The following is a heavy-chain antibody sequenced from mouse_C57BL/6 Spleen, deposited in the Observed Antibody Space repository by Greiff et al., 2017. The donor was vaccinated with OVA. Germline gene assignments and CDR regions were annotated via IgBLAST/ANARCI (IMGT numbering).Heavy chain of an antibody. CDR2: ISYSGST. V-gene: IGHV3-1*01. J-gene: IGHJ4*01. CDR3: AREGDYYAMDY. CDR1: GYSITSGYD. Sequence: EVHLVESGPGMVKPSQSLSLTCTVTGYSITSGYDWHWIRHFPGNKLEWMGYISYSGSTNYNPSLKSRISITHDTAKNHFFLKLNSVTTKDTATDYCAREGDYYAMDYWGQGTSVTVSS.